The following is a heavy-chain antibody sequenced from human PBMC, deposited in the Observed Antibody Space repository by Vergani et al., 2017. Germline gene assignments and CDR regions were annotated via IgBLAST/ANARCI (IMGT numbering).Heavy chain of an antibody. D-gene: IGHD3-10*01. CDR1: GGSMSGYY. Sequence: QVRLQESGPGLLKPSETLSLTCSVSGGSMSGYYWSWIRQPPGKELEWIGYMYHSGSTNYNPSLETRVTISGDTSKNQFFLKLISVTAADTAVYYCGRVADVCGLGSRLLDLWGQGILVTVSS. CDR2: MYHSGST. CDR3: GRVADVCGLGSRLLDL. J-gene: IGHJ5*02. V-gene: IGHV4-59*01.